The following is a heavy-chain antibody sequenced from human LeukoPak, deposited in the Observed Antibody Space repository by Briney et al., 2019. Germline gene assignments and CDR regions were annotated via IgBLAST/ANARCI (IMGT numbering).Heavy chain of an antibody. J-gene: IGHJ6*02. CDR2: IHYSGST. D-gene: IGHD2-21*02. CDR1: GGAISSYY. Sequence: SETLSLTCTVSGGAISSYYWTWIRQPPGKGLEYIGFIHYSGSTHYSPSLKSRVTISVDTSKNQLSLRLSSVTAADTAVYCCARARAGGVVVTGGLDVWGQGTTVTVSS. CDR3: ARARAGGVVVTGGLDV. V-gene: IGHV4-59*01.